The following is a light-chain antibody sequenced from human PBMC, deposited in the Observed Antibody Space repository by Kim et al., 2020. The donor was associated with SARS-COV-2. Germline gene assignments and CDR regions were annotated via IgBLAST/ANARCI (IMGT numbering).Light chain of an antibody. CDR2: EVT. CDR3: SSHASPNNAFV. CDR1: SSDVGRCDF. V-gene: IGLV2-8*01. J-gene: IGLJ1*01. Sequence: SVTISCTGTSSDVGRCDFVSWYQHHPGKAPKVIIYEVTKRSSGVPDRFSGSKSGNTASLTVSGLQAEDEADYYCSSHASPNNAFVFGTGTMVTVL.